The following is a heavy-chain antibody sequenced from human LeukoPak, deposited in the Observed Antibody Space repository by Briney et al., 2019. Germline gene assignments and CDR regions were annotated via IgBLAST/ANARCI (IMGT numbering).Heavy chain of an antibody. CDR1: GYAFTIYD. V-gene: IGHV1-8*01. CDR3: ARTAAAGIYYYYYYGMDV. Sequence: AASVTVSCKASGYAFTIYDINWVRQAPGQGLEWMGWMNPKSGNTGYAQKFQGRVTMTRNTSISTAYMELSSLRSEDTAVYYCARTAAAGIYYYYYYGMDVWGQGTTVTVSS. CDR2: MNPKSGNT. J-gene: IGHJ6*02. D-gene: IGHD6-13*01.